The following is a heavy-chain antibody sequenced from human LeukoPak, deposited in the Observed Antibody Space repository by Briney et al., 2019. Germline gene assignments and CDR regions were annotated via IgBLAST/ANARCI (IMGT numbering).Heavy chain of an antibody. Sequence: SETLSLTCTVSGGSISRSTYYWGWIRQPPGKGLEGLGSMYYSGTTYYKPSLKSRVTISIDTSKKQFSLKLSSVTAADTAVYYCAREDYSSGWYRYDYWGQGTLVTVSS. J-gene: IGHJ4*02. CDR1: GGSISRSTYY. CDR3: AREDYSSGWYRYDY. V-gene: IGHV4-39*07. D-gene: IGHD6-19*01. CDR2: MYYSGTT.